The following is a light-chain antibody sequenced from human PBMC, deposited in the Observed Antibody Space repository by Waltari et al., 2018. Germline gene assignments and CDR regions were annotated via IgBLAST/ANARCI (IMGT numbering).Light chain of an antibody. J-gene: IGKJ5*01. Sequence: AIQLTQSPSSLSAYVGDRVTITCRASQDISSALAWYQQKPGDPPKRLIYDASSLQTGVPSRFSGSRSWTDFTLTISSLQSEDSANYYCQQFSNFPVIAFGQGTRLEIK. CDR1: QDISSA. CDR3: QQFSNFPVIA. V-gene: IGKV1D-13*01. CDR2: DAS.